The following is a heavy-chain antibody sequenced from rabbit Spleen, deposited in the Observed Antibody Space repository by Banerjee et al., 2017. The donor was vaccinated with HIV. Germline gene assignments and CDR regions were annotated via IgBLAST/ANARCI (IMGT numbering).Heavy chain of an antibody. J-gene: IGHJ6*01. V-gene: IGHV1S40*01. D-gene: IGHD1-1*01. Sequence: QQLVESGGGLVKPGASLTLTCKASGFSLTSSDYMCWVRQAPGKGLEWIACIYAGSSGFTYHASWAKGRFTISKTSSTTVTLQMTSLTAADTATYFCARDTSTSFSSYGMDLWGQGTLVTVS. CDR2: IYAGSSGFT. CDR3: ARDTSTSFSSYGMDL. CDR1: GFSLTSSDY.